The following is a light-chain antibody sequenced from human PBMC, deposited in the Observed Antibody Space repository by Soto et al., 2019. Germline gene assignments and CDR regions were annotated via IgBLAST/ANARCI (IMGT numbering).Light chain of an antibody. CDR1: QGINIH. V-gene: IGKV1-9*01. Sequence: DIQLTQSPSFLSASVGDRVTITCRASQGINIHLAWYQQGPGKAPKLLIYAASTLQSGVPSRFSGSASETEFTLTISSLQPEDFATYYCQQVSGYPLNSGGGTKVDIK. CDR3: QQVSGYPLN. CDR2: AAS. J-gene: IGKJ4*01.